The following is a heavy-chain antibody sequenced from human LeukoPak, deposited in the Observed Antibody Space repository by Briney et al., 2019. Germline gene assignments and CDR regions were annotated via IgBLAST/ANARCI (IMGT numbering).Heavy chain of an antibody. Sequence: KSSETLSLTCTVSGGSISSYYWSWIRQPPGKGLEWIGYIYYSGSTNYNPSLKSRVTISLDTSKNQFSLKLSSVTAADTAVYYCARRKYHDGSGYYGKFYFDPWGQGTLVTASS. CDR1: GGSISSYY. V-gene: IGHV4-59*08. J-gene: IGHJ5*02. D-gene: IGHD3-22*01. CDR2: IYYSGST. CDR3: ARRKYHDGSGYYGKFYFDP.